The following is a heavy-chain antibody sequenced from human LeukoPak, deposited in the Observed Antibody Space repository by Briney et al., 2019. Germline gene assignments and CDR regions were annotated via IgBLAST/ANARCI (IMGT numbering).Heavy chain of an antibody. CDR2: ISWNSGSI. CDR3: AKGYYYDSSGSADAFDF. Sequence: GGSLRLSCAASGFTFDDYAMHWVRQAPGKGLEWVSGISWNSGSIGYADSVKGRFTISRDNAKNSLYLQMNSLRAEDTALYYCAKGYYYDSSGSADAFDFWGQGTMVTVSP. CDR1: GFTFDDYA. D-gene: IGHD3-22*01. V-gene: IGHV3-9*01. J-gene: IGHJ3*01.